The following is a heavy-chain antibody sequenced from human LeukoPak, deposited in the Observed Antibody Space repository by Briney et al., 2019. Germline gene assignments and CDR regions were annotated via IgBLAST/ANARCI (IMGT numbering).Heavy chain of an antibody. CDR1: GFTFGNYG. J-gene: IGHJ6*03. D-gene: IGHD1-1*01. CDR2: INWNGGST. V-gene: IGHV3-20*04. CDR3: AKALGNDYYYYMDV. Sequence: GGSLRLSCAASGFTFGNYGMSWVRQAPGKGLEWVSGINWNGGSTGYADSVEGRFTISRDNAKNSQYLQMNSLRAEDTAVYYCAKALGNDYYYYMDVWGKGTTVTISS.